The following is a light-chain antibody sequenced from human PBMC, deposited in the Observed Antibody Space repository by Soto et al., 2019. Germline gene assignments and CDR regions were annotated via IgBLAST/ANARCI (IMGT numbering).Light chain of an antibody. CDR2: DNN. CDR3: GTWDNSLSAVV. J-gene: IGLJ3*02. V-gene: IGLV1-51*01. Sequence: QSVLTQPPSVSAAPGQKVTISCSGSSSNIGNKYVSWYQQLPGTAPKLLIYDNNNRPSGIPDRFSGSKSGTSATLGITGLQTGDEADYYCGTWDNSLSAVVFGGGTKLTVL. CDR1: SSNIGNKY.